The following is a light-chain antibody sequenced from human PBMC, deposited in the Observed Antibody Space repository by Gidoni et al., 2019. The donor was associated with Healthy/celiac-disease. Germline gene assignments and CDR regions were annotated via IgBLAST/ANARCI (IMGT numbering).Light chain of an antibody. Sequence: SYVLTQPPSVSVAPGQTDRITCGGNNIGSKSVHWYQQRPGQAPVLVVYDNSGRPSGIPERFSCSNSGNTATLTISRVEAGDEADYYCQVWDSSSDHVVFGGGTKLTVL. CDR2: DNS. CDR1: NIGSKS. V-gene: IGLV3-21*02. J-gene: IGLJ2*01. CDR3: QVWDSSSDHVV.